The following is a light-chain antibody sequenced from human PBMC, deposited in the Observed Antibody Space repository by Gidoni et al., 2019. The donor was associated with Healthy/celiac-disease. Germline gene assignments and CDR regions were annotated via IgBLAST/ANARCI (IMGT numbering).Light chain of an antibody. CDR3: SSYTSSSTLV. V-gene: IGLV2-14*01. CDR1: SSDVGGYNY. CDR2: EVS. J-gene: IGLJ1*01. Sequence: SALTHPASVSGSPGHSITISCTGTSSDVGGYNYVSWYQQHPGKAPKLMIYEVSNRPSGVSNRFSGSKSGNTASLTISGLQAEDEADYYCSSYTSSSTLVFGTGTKVTVL.